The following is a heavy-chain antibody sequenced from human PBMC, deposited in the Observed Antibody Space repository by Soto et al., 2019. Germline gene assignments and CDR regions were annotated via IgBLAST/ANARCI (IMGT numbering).Heavy chain of an antibody. D-gene: IGHD6-6*01. J-gene: IGHJ6*02. CDR3: AKDQALPSSSSHYYYGMDV. V-gene: IGHV3-30*18. CDR2: ISYDGSNK. Sequence: PGGSLRLSCAASGFTFSSYGMHWVRQSPGKGLEWVAVISYDGSNKYYADSVKGRFTISRDNSKNTLYLQMNSLRAEDTAVYYCAKDQALPSSSSHYYYGMDVWGQGTTVTVSS. CDR1: GFTFSSYG.